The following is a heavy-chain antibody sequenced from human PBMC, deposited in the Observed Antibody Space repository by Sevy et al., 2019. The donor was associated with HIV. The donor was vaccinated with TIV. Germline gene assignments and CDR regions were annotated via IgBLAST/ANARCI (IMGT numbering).Heavy chain of an antibody. V-gene: IGHV4-4*07. Sequence: SETLSLTCTVSGGSITSYYWSWIRQPAGKGLEWIGRIHSSGSTNNNRSLKSRVTMSVDTSKNQFSLRLSSVTAADTAVYYCARPSGYDQNFVYWGQGTLVTDSS. CDR1: GGSITSYY. CDR2: IHSSGST. D-gene: IGHD5-12*01. CDR3: ARPSGYDQNFVY. J-gene: IGHJ4*02.